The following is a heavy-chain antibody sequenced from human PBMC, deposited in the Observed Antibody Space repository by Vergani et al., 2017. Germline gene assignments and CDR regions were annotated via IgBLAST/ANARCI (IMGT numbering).Heavy chain of an antibody. CDR2: LTGGGGST. D-gene: IGHD1-26*01. CDR3: VKDAGSYENFFDA. Sequence: EVQLLESGGSLKKPGGSVRLSCAASGFTFSTYAMHWVRKAPGKGLEWVSALTGGGGSTYYAYSFKGRFIISRDNSRVTLYLQMNSLRPEDTATYYWVKDAGSYENFFDAWGQGTLVTVSS. CDR1: GFTFSTYA. J-gene: IGHJ4*02. V-gene: IGHV3-23*01.